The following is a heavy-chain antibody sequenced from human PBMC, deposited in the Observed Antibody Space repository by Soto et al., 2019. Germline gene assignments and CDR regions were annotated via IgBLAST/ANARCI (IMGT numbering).Heavy chain of an antibody. Sequence: QLQLQESGSGLVKPSQTLSLTCAVSGGSISSGGYSWSWIRQPPGKGLEWIGYIYHSGSTYYNPSLKSRVSIPXDRSKNQFSLKRSSVTAADTAVYYCAAGGGLPRYYWGQGTLVTVSS. CDR2: IYHSGST. CDR1: GGSISSGGYS. CDR3: AAGGGLPRYY. V-gene: IGHV4-30-2*01. D-gene: IGHD5-12*01. J-gene: IGHJ4*02.